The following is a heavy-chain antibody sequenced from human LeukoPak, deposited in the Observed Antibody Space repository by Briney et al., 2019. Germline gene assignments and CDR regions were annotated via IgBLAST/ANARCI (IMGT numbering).Heavy chain of an antibody. V-gene: IGHV3-21*01. CDR2: ISSSSSYI. D-gene: IGHD6-19*01. CDR1: GFTFSSYA. CDR3: ARVAQWPKVAFDY. J-gene: IGHJ4*02. Sequence: GGSLRLSCAASGFTFSSYAMSWVREAPGKGLEWVSSISSSSSYICYADSVKGRFTISRDNAKNSLYLQMNSLRAEDTAVYYCARVAQWPKVAFDYWGQGTLVTVSS.